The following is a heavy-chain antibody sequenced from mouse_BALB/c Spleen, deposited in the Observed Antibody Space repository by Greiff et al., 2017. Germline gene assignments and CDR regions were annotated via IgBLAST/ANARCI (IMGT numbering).Heavy chain of an antibody. CDR1: GFSLTGYG. Sequence: VKLVESGPGLVAPSQSLSITCTVSGFSLTGYGVNWVRQPPGKGLEWLGMIWGDGSTDYNSALKSRLSISKDNSKSQVFLKMNSLQTDDTARYYCARYYYGSSYDYYAMDYWGQGTSVTVSS. J-gene: IGHJ4*01. V-gene: IGHV2-6-7*01. CDR2: IWGDGST. CDR3: ARYYYGSSYDYYAMDY. D-gene: IGHD1-1*01.